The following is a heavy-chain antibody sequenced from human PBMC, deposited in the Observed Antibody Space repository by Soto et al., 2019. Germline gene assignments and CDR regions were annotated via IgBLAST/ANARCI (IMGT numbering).Heavy chain of an antibody. CDR2: INHSGST. CDR1: GGSFSGYY. Sequence: QVQLQQWGAGLLKPSETLSLTCAVYGGSFSGYYWSWIRQPPGKGLEWIGEINHSGSTNYNPSLKSRVTISVDTSKNQSSLKLSSVTAADTAVYYCARGRTLTGYYKWFDPWGQGTLVTVSS. V-gene: IGHV4-34*01. J-gene: IGHJ5*02. D-gene: IGHD3-9*01. CDR3: ARGRTLTGYYKWFDP.